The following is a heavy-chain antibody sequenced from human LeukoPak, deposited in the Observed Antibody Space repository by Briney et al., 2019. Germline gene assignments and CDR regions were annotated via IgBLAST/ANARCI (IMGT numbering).Heavy chain of an antibody. J-gene: IGHJ3*02. CDR3: ARHIYYGPRPDAFDI. CDR2: IYYSGST. CDR1: GGSISSYY. D-gene: IGHD3-10*01. V-gene: IGHV4-59*08. Sequence: SETLSLTCTVSGGSISSYYWRWIRQPPGKGLEWIGYIYYSGSTNYNPSLKSRVTISVDTSKNQFSLKLSSVTAADTAVYYCARHIYYGPRPDAFDIWGQGTMVTVSS.